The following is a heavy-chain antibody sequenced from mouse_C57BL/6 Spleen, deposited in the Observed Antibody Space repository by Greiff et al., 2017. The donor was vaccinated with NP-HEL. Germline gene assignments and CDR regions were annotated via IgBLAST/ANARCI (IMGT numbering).Heavy chain of an antibody. Sequence: QVQLQQSGAELVRPGASVTLSCKASGYTFTDYEMHWVKQTPVHGLEWIGAIDPETGGTAYNQKFKGKAILTADKSSSTAYMELRSLTSEDSAVYYCTRKAALTTVVDFDYWGQGTTLTVSS. CDR3: TRKAALTTVVDFDY. CDR1: GYTFTDYE. D-gene: IGHD1-1*01. J-gene: IGHJ2*01. CDR2: IDPETGGT. V-gene: IGHV1-15*01.